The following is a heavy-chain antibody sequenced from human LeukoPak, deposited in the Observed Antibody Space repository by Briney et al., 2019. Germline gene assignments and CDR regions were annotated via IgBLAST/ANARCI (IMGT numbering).Heavy chain of an antibody. CDR3: ARHRWMEVYGSGSYYVDY. V-gene: IGHV4-39*01. Sequence: KPSETLSLTCTVSGGSISTSSCYWGWIRQPPGKGLEWIGSIYHSRSTYYNASLKSRATISADTSKNQFSLKLSSVTAADTAVYYCARHRWMEVYGSGSYYVDYWGQGTLVTVSS. J-gene: IGHJ4*02. CDR2: IYHSRST. CDR1: GGSISTSSCY. D-gene: IGHD3-10*01.